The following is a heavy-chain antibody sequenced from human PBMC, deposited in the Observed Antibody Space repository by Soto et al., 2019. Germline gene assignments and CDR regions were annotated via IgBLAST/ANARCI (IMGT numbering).Heavy chain of an antibody. J-gene: IGHJ6*02. CDR1: GGTFSSYA. Sequence: SVKVSCKASGGTFSSYAISWVRQAPGQGLEWMGGIIPIFGTANYAQKFQGRVTITADKSTSTAYMELSSLRSEDTAVYYCASCTQGVSSYYYYGMDVWGQGTTVTVSS. V-gene: IGHV1-69*06. CDR3: ASCTQGVSSYYYYGMDV. CDR2: IIPIFGTA.